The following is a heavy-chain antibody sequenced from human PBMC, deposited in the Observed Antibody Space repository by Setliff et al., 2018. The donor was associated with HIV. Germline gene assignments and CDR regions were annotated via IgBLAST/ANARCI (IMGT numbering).Heavy chain of an antibody. J-gene: IGHJ3*02. D-gene: IGHD2-15*01. CDR1: GGSFSGYY. CDR3: ARGSSGPGGRAFDI. CDR2: INHSGST. V-gene: IGHV4-34*01. Sequence: PSETLSLTCAVYGGSFSGYYWSWIRQPPGKGLEWIGEINHSGSTNYNPSLKSRVTISVDTSKNQFPLKLSSVTAADTAVYYCARGSSGPGGRAFDIWGQGTMVTVSS.